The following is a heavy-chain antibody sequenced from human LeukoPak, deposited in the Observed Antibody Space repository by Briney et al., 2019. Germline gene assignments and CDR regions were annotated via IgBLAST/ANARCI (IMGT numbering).Heavy chain of an antibody. J-gene: IGHJ6*03. D-gene: IGHD5-18*01. CDR3: ATSTLPWIQPGYYYMDV. Sequence: TAGSLRLSCAASGFTFSSYAMSWVRQAPGKGLEWVSGISGSGGSTYYADSVKGRFTISRDNSKNTLYLQMNSLRAEDTAVYYCATSTLPWIQPGYYYMDVWGKGTTVTVSS. V-gene: IGHV3-23*01. CDR2: ISGSGGST. CDR1: GFTFSSYA.